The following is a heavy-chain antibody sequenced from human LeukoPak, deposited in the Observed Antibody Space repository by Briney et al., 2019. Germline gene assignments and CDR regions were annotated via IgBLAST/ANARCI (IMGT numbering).Heavy chain of an antibody. D-gene: IGHD5-12*01. J-gene: IGHJ4*02. CDR2: IRYDGSNK. CDR3: AKERTIVATIQNFDY. Sequence: GGSLRLSCAASGFTFSSYGMHWVRQAPGKGLEWVAFIRYDGSNKYYADSVKGRFTISRDNSKNTLYLQMNSLRAEDTAVYYCAKERTIVATIQNFDYWGQGTLVTVSS. V-gene: IGHV3-30*02. CDR1: GFTFSSYG.